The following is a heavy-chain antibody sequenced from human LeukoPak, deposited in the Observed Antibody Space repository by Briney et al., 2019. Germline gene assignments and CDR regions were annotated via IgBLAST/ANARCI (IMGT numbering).Heavy chain of an antibody. V-gene: IGHV3-21*01. Sequence: GGSLRLSCAASGFTFSAYSMNWVRQAPGQGLEWVSSISSSSSYIYYADSVKGRFTISRDNAKNSLYLQMNSLRAEDTGVYYCARDSSSWFNWFDPWGQGTLVTVSS. CDR1: GFTFSAYS. D-gene: IGHD6-13*01. J-gene: IGHJ5*02. CDR2: ISSSSSYI. CDR3: ARDSSSWFNWFDP.